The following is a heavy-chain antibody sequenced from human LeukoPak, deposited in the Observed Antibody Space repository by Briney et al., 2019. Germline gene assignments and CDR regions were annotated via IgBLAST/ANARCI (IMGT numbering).Heavy chain of an antibody. CDR1: GGTFSSYA. J-gene: IGHJ4*02. CDR2: IIPIFGTA. Sequence: SVKVSCKASGGTFSSYAICWVRQAPGQGLEWMGGIIPIFGTANYAQKFQGRVTITADESTSTAYMELSSLRSEDTAVYYCAWSPITIFGVARIYYFDYWGQGTLVTVSS. CDR3: AWSPITIFGVARIYYFDY. D-gene: IGHD3-3*01. V-gene: IGHV1-69*13.